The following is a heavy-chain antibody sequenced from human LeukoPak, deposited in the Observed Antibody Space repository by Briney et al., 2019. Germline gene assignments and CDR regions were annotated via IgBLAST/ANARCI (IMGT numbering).Heavy chain of an antibody. J-gene: IGHJ4*02. CDR1: GFTFSSYG. CDR3: AKTNGYYDY. V-gene: IGHV3-23*01. D-gene: IGHD3-22*01. Sequence: GGSLRLSCAASGFTFSSYGMSWVRQAPGKGLEWFSSISGSGGNTYYADSVKGRFTISRDNSKSTVYLQMNSLRAEDTAVYHCAKTNGYYDYWGQGTLVTVSS. CDR2: ISGSGGNT.